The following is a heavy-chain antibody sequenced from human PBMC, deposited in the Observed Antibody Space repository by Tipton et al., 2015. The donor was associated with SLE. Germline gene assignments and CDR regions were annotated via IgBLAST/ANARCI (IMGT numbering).Heavy chain of an antibody. CDR2: IYYSGST. Sequence: TLSLTCTVSGGSIRSYYWSWIRQPPGKGLEWIGYIYYSGSTNYNPSLKSRVTISVDTSKNQFSLKLSSVTAADTAVYYCARVAVTTGYFGYWGQGTLVTVSS. CDR1: GGSIRSYY. D-gene: IGHD4-17*01. CDR3: ARVAVTTGYFGY. V-gene: IGHV4-59*08. J-gene: IGHJ4*02.